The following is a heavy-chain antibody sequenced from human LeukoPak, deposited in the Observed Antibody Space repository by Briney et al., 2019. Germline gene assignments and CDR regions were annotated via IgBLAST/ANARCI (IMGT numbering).Heavy chain of an antibody. CDR2: IYYSGST. J-gene: IGHJ4*02. D-gene: IGHD5-24*01. V-gene: IGHV4-59*01. Sequence: SETLSLTCTISGGSISSYYWSWIRQPPGKGLEWIGNIYYSGSTNYNPSLKSRVTISLDTSKNQFSLRLSSVTAADTAVYYCARGYTNFDYWGQGTLVTVSS. CDR3: ARGYTNFDY. CDR1: GGSISSYY.